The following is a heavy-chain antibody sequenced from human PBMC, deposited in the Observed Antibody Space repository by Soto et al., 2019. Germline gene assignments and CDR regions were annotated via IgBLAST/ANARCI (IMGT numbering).Heavy chain of an antibody. D-gene: IGHD3-16*02. CDR1: GYTLTELS. V-gene: IGHV1-24*01. Sequence: QVQLVQSGAEVKKPGASVKVSCKVSGYTLTELSMHWVRQAPGKGLEWMGGFDPEDGETIYAQKFQGTVTMTEDTPTDTAYMELSSLRSEDTAVDYCATDRIMITFGGVIVGGGGIDPWGQGTLVTVSS. CDR3: ATDRIMITFGGVIVGGGGIDP. J-gene: IGHJ5*02. CDR2: FDPEDGET.